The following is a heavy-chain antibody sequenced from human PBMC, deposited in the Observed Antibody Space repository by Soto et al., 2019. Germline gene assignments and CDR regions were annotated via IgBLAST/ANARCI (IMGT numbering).Heavy chain of an antibody. D-gene: IGHD2-2*01. CDR2: VTGRSSST. CDR3: TKHLPSKKNQRRWADAFHI. J-gene: IGHJ3*02. Sequence: EVRLLESGGGLVQPGGSLRLSCVPSGFTFSNYAMSWVRQAPGKGLEWVSVVTGRSSSTYYADSVEGRFIISRDNSRNTLFLQMNSLGAEDTAVYYCTKHLPSKKNQRRWADAFHIWGQGTILTVSS. CDR1: GFTFSNYA. V-gene: IGHV3-23*01.